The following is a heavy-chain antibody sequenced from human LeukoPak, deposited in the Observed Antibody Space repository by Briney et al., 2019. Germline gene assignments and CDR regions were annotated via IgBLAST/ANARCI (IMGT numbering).Heavy chain of an antibody. CDR1: GFTFSSYG. CDR3: ASDLGYCSSTSCLYAFDI. J-gene: IGHJ3*02. Sequence: GGSLRLSCAASGFTFSSYGMHWVRQAPGKGLEWGEFIRYDGSNKYYADSVKGRFTISRDNSKNTLYLQMNSLRAEDTAVYYCASDLGYCSSTSCLYAFDIWGQGTMVTVSS. V-gene: IGHV3-30*02. CDR2: IRYDGSNK. D-gene: IGHD2-2*01.